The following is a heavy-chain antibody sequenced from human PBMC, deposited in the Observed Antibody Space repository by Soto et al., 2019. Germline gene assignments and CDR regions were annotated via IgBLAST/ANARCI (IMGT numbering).Heavy chain of an antibody. V-gene: IGHV5-51*01. CDR3: ARRYYYDSRTGGGAFDI. CDR1: GYSFTIYW. Sequence: GESLKISCDCSGYSFTIYWIGLVLQMPGKGLEWMGIIYPGDSDTRYSPSFQGQVTISADKSISTAYLQWSSLKASDTAMYYCARRYYYDSRTGGGAFDIWGQGTMVTFSS. D-gene: IGHD3-22*01. J-gene: IGHJ3*02. CDR2: IYPGDSDT.